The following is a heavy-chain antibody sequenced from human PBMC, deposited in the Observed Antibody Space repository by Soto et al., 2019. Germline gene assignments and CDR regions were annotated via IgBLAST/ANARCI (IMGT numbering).Heavy chain of an antibody. CDR2: ISYDGSNK. D-gene: IGHD1-1*01. J-gene: IGHJ6*02. Sequence: QVQLVESGGGVVQPGRSLRLSCAASGFSFSSYGMHWVRQAPGKGLEWVAGISYDGSNKYYADSVKGRFTISRDNSKNTVYLHMNRMRAEDTAVYSCEKALQTTGTHSDDSYCYCGMDVWGQGTTV. CDR1: GFSFSSYG. V-gene: IGHV3-30*18. CDR3: EKALQTTGTHSDDSYCYCGMDV.